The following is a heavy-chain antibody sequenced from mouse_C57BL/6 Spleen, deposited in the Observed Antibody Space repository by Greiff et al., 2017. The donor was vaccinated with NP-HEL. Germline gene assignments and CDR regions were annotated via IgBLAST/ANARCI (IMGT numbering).Heavy chain of an antibody. J-gene: IGHJ4*01. Sequence: VQLQQSGPGMVKPSQSLSLTCTVTGYSITSGYDWHWIRHFPGNKLEWMGYISYSGSTNYNPSLKSRISITHDTSKNHLFLKLNSVTTEDTATYYCARGVTTVVAGAMDYWGQGTSVTVSS. D-gene: IGHD1-1*01. CDR3: ARGVTTVVAGAMDY. CDR1: GYSITSGYD. CDR2: ISYSGST. V-gene: IGHV3-1*01.